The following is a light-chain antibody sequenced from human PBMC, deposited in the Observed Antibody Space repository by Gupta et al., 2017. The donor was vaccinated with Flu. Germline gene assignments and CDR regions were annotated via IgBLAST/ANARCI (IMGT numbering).Light chain of an antibody. V-gene: IGKV1-39*01. CDR3: QQSYSSRKT. CDR2: AAS. CDR1: QSISSY. Sequence: DIQMTQSPSSLSASVGDRVTITCRASQSISSYLNWYQQKPGKAPKLLIYAASSLQSGVPSRFSGSGSATDFTLTISILQPEDFATYYCQQSYSSRKTFGQGTKVEIK. J-gene: IGKJ1*01.